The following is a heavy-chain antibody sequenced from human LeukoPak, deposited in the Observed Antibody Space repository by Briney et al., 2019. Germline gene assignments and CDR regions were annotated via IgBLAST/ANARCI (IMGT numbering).Heavy chain of an antibody. CDR1: GFTFSSYG. CDR3: AREGPVPGTGPFDY. V-gene: IGHV3-33*01. J-gene: IGHJ4*02. Sequence: GRSLSLSCAASGFTFSSYGMHWVRQAQGKRLEWVAVIWSDATTKYYADSVKGRFTISRDNSENTLYLQMNSLRAEDSAVYYCAREGPVPGTGPFDYWGQGALVTVPS. D-gene: IGHD1-7*01. CDR2: IWSDATTK.